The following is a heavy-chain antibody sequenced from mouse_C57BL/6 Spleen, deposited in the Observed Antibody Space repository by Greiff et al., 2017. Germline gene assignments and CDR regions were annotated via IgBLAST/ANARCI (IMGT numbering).Heavy chain of an antibody. V-gene: IGHV1-50*01. CDR2: IDPSDSYT. CDR1: GYTFTSYW. Sequence: VQLQQPGAELVKPGASVKLSCKASGYTFTSYWMQWVKQRPGQGLEWIGEIDPSDSYTNYNQKFKGKATLTVDTSSSTAYMQLSSLTSEDSAVYYCARRGSSPSFDYWGQGTTLTVSS. CDR3: ARRGSSPSFDY. D-gene: IGHD1-1*01. J-gene: IGHJ2*01.